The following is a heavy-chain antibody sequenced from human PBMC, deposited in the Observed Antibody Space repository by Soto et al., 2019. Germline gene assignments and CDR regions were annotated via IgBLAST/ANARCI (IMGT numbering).Heavy chain of an antibody. CDR3: ARQTSGPYNWNPYYYYGMDV. V-gene: IGHV5-51*01. D-gene: IGHD1-20*01. CDR2: IYPGDSDT. Sequence: GESLKISCKGSVCSVTSYWSGWVRQMPGKGMEWMGIIYPGDSDTRYSPSFQGQVTISADKSISTAYLQWSSLKASDTAMYYCARQTSGPYNWNPYYYYGMDVWGQGTTVTVSS. CDR1: VCSVTSYW. J-gene: IGHJ6*02.